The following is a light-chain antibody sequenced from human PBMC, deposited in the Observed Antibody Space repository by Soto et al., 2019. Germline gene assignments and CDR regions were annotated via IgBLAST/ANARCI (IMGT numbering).Light chain of an antibody. V-gene: IGLV2-14*03. CDR1: SSDVGGDH. CDR3: SSHSSTSHYV. Sequence: HSVLPQPASVSGSPGQSIAISCSRTSSDVGGDHVSWYQHHPGKVPRLIIYDVSNRPSGISNRFSGSKSDNTASLTISGLQADDEADYYCSSHSSTSHYVFGTGTKVTVL. J-gene: IGLJ1*01. CDR2: DVS.